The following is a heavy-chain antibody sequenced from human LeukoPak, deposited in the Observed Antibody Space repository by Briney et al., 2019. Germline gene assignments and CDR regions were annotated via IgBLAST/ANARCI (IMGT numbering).Heavy chain of an antibody. CDR1: GYPFSNYD. CDR3: ARGRATVTTHWVDP. Sequence: GASVKVSCKASGYPFSNYDINWVRQATGQGLEWMGWMNPNSGNTDYAQKFQGRVTITRNTSISTAYMELSSLRSEGTAVYYCARGRATVTTHWVDPWGQGTLVTVSS. V-gene: IGHV1-8*03. CDR2: MNPNSGNT. D-gene: IGHD4-11*01. J-gene: IGHJ5*02.